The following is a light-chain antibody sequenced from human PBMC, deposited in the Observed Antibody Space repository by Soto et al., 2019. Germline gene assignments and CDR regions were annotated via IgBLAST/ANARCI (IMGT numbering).Light chain of an antibody. J-gene: IGLJ3*02. CDR3: SSYTSRITWV. V-gene: IGLV2-14*01. CDR2: DVS. Sequence: QSALTKPAFVSRSPGQSITISCTAASSDVGGYNHVTWYQQPPGKAPKLIIYDVSSRPSGVSNRFSGSKSGNTASLTISGLQAEDEAEYYCSSYTSRITWVFGGGTKLTVL. CDR1: SSDVGGYNH.